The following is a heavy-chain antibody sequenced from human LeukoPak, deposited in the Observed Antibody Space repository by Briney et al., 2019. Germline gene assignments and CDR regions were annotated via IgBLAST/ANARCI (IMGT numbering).Heavy chain of an antibody. Sequence: GGSLRLSCAASGFTFSSYAMSWVRQAPGKGLEWVSVIYSGGSTYYADSVKGRFTISRDNSKNTLYLQMNSLRAEDTAVYYCAKGLMVSEWLFFDYWGQGTLVTVSS. CDR3: AKGLMVSEWLFFDY. CDR2: IYSGGST. J-gene: IGHJ4*02. V-gene: IGHV3-23*03. D-gene: IGHD3-3*01. CDR1: GFTFSSYA.